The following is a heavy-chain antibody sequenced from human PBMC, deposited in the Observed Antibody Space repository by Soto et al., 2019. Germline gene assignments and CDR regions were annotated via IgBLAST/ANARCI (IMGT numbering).Heavy chain of an antibody. D-gene: IGHD2-2*01. V-gene: IGHV5-51*01. CDR3: ARHQDCSSTSCYDYYYYGMDV. Sequence: GESLKISCKGSGYSFTSYWIGWVRQMPGKGLEWMGIIYPGDSDTRYSPSFQGQVTISADKSISTAYLQWSSLKASDTAMYYCARHQDCSSTSCYDYYYYGMDVWGQGTTVTVSS. CDR2: IYPGDSDT. J-gene: IGHJ6*02. CDR1: GYSFTSYW.